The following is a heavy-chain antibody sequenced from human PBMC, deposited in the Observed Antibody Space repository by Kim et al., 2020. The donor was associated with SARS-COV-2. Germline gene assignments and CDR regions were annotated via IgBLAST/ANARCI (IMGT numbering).Heavy chain of an antibody. Sequence: RQAPGQGLEWMGWINTNTGKPTYAQGFTGRFSFSSDTSVSTAYVQINSLKAEDTAVYYCARSSINRADYWGQGTLVTVSS. CDR2: INTNTGKP. J-gene: IGHJ4*02. V-gene: IGHV7-4-1*02. CDR3: ARSSINRADY. D-gene: IGHD5-12*01.